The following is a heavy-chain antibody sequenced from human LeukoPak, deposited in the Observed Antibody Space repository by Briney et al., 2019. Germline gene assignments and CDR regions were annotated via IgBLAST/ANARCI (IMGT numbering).Heavy chain of an antibody. CDR3: ARVEAVPAALDY. CDR1: GFTFSSYA. CDR2: ISYDGSNK. J-gene: IGHJ4*02. D-gene: IGHD2-2*01. Sequence: GRSLRLSCAASGFTFSSYAMHWVRQAPGKRLEWVAVISYDGSNKYYADSVKGRFTISRDNSKNTLYLQMNSLRAEDTAVYYCARVEAVPAALDYWGQGTLVTVSS. V-gene: IGHV3-30-3*01.